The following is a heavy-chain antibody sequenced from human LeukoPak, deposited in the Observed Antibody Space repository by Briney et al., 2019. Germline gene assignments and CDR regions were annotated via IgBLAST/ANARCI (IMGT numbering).Heavy chain of an antibody. Sequence: SETLSLTCSVSGGSISNYYWSWIRQPPGKGLEWIGYVYYSGNTNYNPSLKSRVTISVDTSKTQFSLKLSSVTAADTAVYYCARSPIAAAGYFDYWGQGTLVTVSS. J-gene: IGHJ4*02. CDR1: GGSISNYY. CDR3: ARSPIAAAGYFDY. CDR2: VYYSGNT. D-gene: IGHD6-13*01. V-gene: IGHV4-59*01.